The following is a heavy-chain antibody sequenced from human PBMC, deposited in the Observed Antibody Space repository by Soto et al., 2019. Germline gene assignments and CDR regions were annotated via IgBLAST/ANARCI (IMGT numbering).Heavy chain of an antibody. V-gene: IGHV1-24*01. CDR3: ATVSPTKIAGLDD. CDR1: GYTLTEFA. D-gene: IGHD2-21*01. CDR2: FDPDDGDT. Sequence: ASVKVSCKVSGYTLTEFAMNWVRQATGKGLEWMGGFDPDDGDTIYAQKFQGRVTMTKNTSTDTAYMELRSLRSEDSAVYYCATVSPTKIAGLDDWGQGTLVTVSS. J-gene: IGHJ4*01.